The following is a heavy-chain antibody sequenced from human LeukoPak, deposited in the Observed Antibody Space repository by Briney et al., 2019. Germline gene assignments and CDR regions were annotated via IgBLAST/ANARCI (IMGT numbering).Heavy chain of an antibody. V-gene: IGHV1-69*05. Sequence: SVKVSCKASGGTFSSYAISWVRQAPGQGLEWMGWIIPIFGTANYAQKFQGRVTITTDESTSTAYMELSSLRSEDTAVYYCARSGSYSPADFDYWGQGTLVTVSS. J-gene: IGHJ4*02. CDR1: GGTFSSYA. CDR2: IIPIFGTA. CDR3: ARSGSYSPADFDY. D-gene: IGHD1-26*01.